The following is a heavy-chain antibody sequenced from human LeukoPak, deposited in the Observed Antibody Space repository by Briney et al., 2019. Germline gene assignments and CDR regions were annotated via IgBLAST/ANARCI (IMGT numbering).Heavy chain of an antibody. Sequence: SETLSLTCTVSGGSISSYYWSWIRQPPGKGLEWIGYIYYSGSTNYNPSLKSRVTISVDTSKNQFSLKLSSVTAADTAVYYCARGSGYSGYDYYYGMDVRGQGTTVTVSS. CDR1: GGSISSYY. D-gene: IGHD5-12*01. J-gene: IGHJ6*02. V-gene: IGHV4-59*01. CDR3: ARGSGYSGYDYYYGMDV. CDR2: IYYSGST.